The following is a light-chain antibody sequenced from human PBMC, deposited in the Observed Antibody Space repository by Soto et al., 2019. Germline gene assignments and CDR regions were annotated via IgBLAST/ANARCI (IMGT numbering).Light chain of an antibody. J-gene: IGKJ3*01. CDR1: QGISNS. Sequence: DIQMTQSPSSLSASVGDRVTITCRASQGISNSLAWYQQKPGKVTDLLIYAASTLQSGVPSRFSGSGSGTEFTLTISSLQPEDVATYSCQEYNSAPFTFGPGTKVDIK. CDR3: QEYNSAPFT. CDR2: AAS. V-gene: IGKV1-27*01.